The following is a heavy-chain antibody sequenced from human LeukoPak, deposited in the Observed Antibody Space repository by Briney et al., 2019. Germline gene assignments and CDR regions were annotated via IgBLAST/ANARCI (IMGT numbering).Heavy chain of an antibody. CDR3: ASQMGGCSSTSCYARIFDY. CDR2: INHSGST. J-gene: IGHJ4*02. Sequence: SETLSLTCAVYGGSFSGYYWSWIRQPPGKGLEWIGEINHSGSTNYNPSLKSRVTISVDTSKNQFSLKLSSVTAADTAVYYCASQMGGCSSTSCYARIFDYWGQGTLVTVSS. D-gene: IGHD2-2*01. V-gene: IGHV4-34*01. CDR1: GGSFSGYY.